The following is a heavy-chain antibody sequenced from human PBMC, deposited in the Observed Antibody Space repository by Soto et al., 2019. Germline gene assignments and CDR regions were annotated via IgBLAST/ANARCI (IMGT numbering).Heavy chain of an antibody. J-gene: IGHJ4*02. CDR3: AKVAVPTPMAPRYYFDY. D-gene: IGHD5-18*01. CDR2: ISGGGGNT. CDR1: GFAFSFYA. V-gene: IGHV3-23*01. Sequence: EVQLLESGGDLVQPGGSLRLSCAASGFAFSFYAMAWVRQAPGKGLECVSAISGGGGNTYYAYSVEGRFTISRDNSKNTLFLQMNSLRAEDTAIYHCAKVAVPTPMAPRYYFDYCGQGTLVTVSS.